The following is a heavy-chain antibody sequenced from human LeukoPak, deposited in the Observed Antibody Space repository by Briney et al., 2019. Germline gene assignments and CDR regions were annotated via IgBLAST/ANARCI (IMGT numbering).Heavy chain of an antibody. D-gene: IGHD6-19*01. J-gene: IGHJ4*02. CDR1: GFTVISNY. V-gene: IGHV3-53*01. CDR2: IYSGGST. Sequence: GGSLRLSCAASGFTVISNYMSWVRQAPGKGLEWVSVIYSGGSTYYADSVKGRFTISGDNSKNPLYIQINRLRSEEGAFYYCARCIAVPAPYDWGQGSLVTVSS. CDR3: ARCIAVPAPYD.